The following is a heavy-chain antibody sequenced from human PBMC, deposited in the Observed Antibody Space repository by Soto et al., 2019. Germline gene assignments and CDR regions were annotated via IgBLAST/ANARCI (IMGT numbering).Heavy chain of an antibody. D-gene: IGHD5-18*01. CDR1: GYTFTSYG. CDR2: ISAYNGNT. V-gene: IGHV1-18*04. J-gene: IGHJ3*02. CDR3: ALGILQLWASDAFDI. Sequence: ASVKVSCKASGYTFTSYGISWVRQAPGQGLEWMGWISAYNGNTNYAQKLQGRVTMTTDTSTSTAYMELRSLRSDDTAVYYCALGILQLWASDAFDIWGQGTMVTVS.